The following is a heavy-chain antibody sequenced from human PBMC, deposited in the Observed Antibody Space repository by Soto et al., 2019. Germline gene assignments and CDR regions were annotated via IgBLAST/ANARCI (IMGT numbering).Heavy chain of an antibody. J-gene: IGHJ4*02. Sequence: PGESLKISCRGSGYSFTSYWSRWIRQMPGKGLEWMEIIYPGDSDTRYSPSFQGQVTISADKSISTAYLQWSSLKASDPAMYYCARQTFSSCLTENYWGQGTLVTVSS. CDR1: GYSFTSYW. CDR3: ARQTFSSCLTENY. D-gene: IGHD6-13*01. V-gene: IGHV5-51*01. CDR2: IYPGDSDT.